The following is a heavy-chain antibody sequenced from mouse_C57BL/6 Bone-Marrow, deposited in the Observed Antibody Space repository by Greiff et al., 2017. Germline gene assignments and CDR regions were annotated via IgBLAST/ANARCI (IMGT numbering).Heavy chain of an antibody. CDR3: ASDGPNWDWYCDV. CDR2: ISDGGSYT. CDR1: GFTFSSYA. D-gene: IGHD4-1*01. V-gene: IGHV5-4*01. Sequence: EVQLVESGGGLVKPGGSLKLSCAASGFTFSSYAMSWVRQTPEKRLEWVATISDGGSYTYYPDNVKGRFTISRDNAKNNLYLQRSHLKSEDTAMYYCASDGPNWDWYCDVWGTGTTVTVAS. J-gene: IGHJ1*03.